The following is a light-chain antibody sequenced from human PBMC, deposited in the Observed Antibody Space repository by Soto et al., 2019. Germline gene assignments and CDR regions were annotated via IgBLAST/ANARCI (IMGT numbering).Light chain of an antibody. CDR2: RGS. Sequence: EVVLTQSPGALSLSPGERATLSCRASQSVRGNVFAWYQQTPGPAPRLLIYRGSSRATGIPDRFSGRGSGTDCTLTISRREPEDCAVYYCQDYGTSAPWTFGQGTKVEIK. J-gene: IGKJ1*01. CDR3: QDYGTSAPWT. CDR1: QSVRGNV. V-gene: IGKV3-20*01.